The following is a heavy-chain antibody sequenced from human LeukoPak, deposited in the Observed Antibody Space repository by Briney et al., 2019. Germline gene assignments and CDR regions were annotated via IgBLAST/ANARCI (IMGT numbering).Heavy chain of an antibody. CDR3: AKDEGRPEY. J-gene: IGHJ4*02. CDR2: ISRSGENV. Sequence: GGSLRLSCVVSGFTLSSYSMNWVRQPPGKGLECVAHISRSGENVQYADSVKGRFTISRDITKNSLYLQMNSLRDEDTAVYYCAKDEGRPEYWGQGTLVTVSS. V-gene: IGHV3-48*02. CDR1: GFTLSSYS.